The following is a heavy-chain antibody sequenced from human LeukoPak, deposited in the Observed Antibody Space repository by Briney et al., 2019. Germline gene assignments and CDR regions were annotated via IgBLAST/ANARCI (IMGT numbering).Heavy chain of an antibody. CDR2: INHSGST. CDR3: ARSGYSSSWYVRGWFDP. D-gene: IGHD6-13*01. V-gene: IGHV4-34*01. Sequence: SETLSLTCAVYGGSFSGYYWSWMRQPPGKGLEWIGEINHSGSTNYNPSLNSRVTISVDTSKNHFSLKLSSVTAADTAVYYCARSGYSSSWYVRGWFDPWGQGTLVTVSS. J-gene: IGHJ5*02. CDR1: GGSFSGYY.